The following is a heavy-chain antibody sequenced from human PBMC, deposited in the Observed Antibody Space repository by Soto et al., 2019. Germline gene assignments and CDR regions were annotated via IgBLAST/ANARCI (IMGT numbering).Heavy chain of an antibody. CDR2: IIPIFGTA. J-gene: IGHJ4*02. D-gene: IGHD2-21*01. Sequence: SVKVSCKASGGTFSSYAISWVRQAPGQGLEWMGGIIPIFGTANYAQKFQGRVTITADKSTSTAYMELSSLRSEDTAVYYCAADPYCGGQCYYDYWAQGTIVSVSS. CDR1: GGTFSSYA. V-gene: IGHV1-69*06. CDR3: AADPYCGGQCYYDY.